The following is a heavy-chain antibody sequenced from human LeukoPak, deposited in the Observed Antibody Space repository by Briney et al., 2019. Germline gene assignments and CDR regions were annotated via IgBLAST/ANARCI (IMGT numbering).Heavy chain of an antibody. CDR2: IYYSGST. CDR1: GGSISSYY. V-gene: IGHV4-59*08. J-gene: IGHJ4*02. D-gene: IGHD4-17*01. Sequence: SDPLSLTCTVSGGSISSYYWSWLRQPPGKGLEWIGYIYYSGSTNYNPSLKSRLTISVDASKNQFSLKLSSVTATDTAVYYCASLTTVTQRYFDSWGQGTLVTVSS. CDR3: ASLTTVTQRYFDS.